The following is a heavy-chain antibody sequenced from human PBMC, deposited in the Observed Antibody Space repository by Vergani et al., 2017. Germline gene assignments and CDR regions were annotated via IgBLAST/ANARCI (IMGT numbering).Heavy chain of an antibody. V-gene: IGHV1-69*18. CDR3: ARIVIAAAGEGVDWFDP. J-gene: IGHJ5*02. D-gene: IGHD6-13*01. CDR1: GGTFSSYA. CDR2: IIPIFGTA. Sequence: QVQLVQSGAEVKKPGSSVKVSCKASGGTFSSYAISWVRQAPGQGLEWMGRIIPIFGTANYAQKFQGRVTITADESKSTAYMELSSLRSEDTAVYYCARIVIAAAGEGVDWFDPWGQGTLVTVSS.